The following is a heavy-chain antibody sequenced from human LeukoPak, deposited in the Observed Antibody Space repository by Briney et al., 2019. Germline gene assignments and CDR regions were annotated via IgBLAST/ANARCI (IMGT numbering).Heavy chain of an antibody. D-gene: IGHD1-26*01. J-gene: IGHJ4*02. CDR3: ARGSVGATARFDY. CDR1: GYTFTVYY. CDR2: INPNSGGT. V-gene: IGHV1-2*02. Sequence: ASVSVSCKASGYTFTVYYMHWVRQAPGQGLEWMGWINPNSGGTNYAQRFQGRVTMTRDTSISTAYMELSRLRSDDTAVYYCARGSVGATARFDYWGQGTLVTASS.